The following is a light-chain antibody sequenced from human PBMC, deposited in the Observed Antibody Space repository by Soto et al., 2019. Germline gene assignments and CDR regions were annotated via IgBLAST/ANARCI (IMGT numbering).Light chain of an antibody. J-gene: IGKJ1*01. CDR2: GAS. V-gene: IGKV3-20*01. Sequence: IELTQSPGTLSSSPGERATLSCRASQSVTTHLAWYQQKPGQAPKLIIHGASSRATGVPDRITGSGSGTDFTLTISRLEPEDFAVYYCQQHSSSTRTFGQGTKVEIK. CDR3: QQHSSSTRT. CDR1: QSVTTH.